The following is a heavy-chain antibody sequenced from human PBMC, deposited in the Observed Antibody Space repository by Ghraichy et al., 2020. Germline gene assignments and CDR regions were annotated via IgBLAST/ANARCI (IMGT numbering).Heavy chain of an antibody. CDR3: ARGGGVGIAVAAYGCDY. V-gene: IGHV3-74*01. D-gene: IGHD6-19*01. CDR2: INSDGSST. J-gene: IGHJ4*02. Sequence: GGSLRLSCAASGFTFSSYWMHWVRQAPGKGLVWVSRINSDGSSTSYADSVKGRFTISRDNAKNTLYLQMNSLRAEDTAVYYCARGGGVGIAVAAYGCDYWGQGTLVTVSS. CDR1: GFTFSSYW.